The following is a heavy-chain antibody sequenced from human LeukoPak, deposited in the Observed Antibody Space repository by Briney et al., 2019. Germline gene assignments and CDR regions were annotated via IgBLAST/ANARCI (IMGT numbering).Heavy chain of an antibody. CDR2: IYHSGST. V-gene: IGHV4-38-2*02. J-gene: IGHJ6*03. CDR3: ARVSPYYYYMDV. Sequence: PSETLSLTCTVSGYSISSGYYWGWIRQPPGKGLEWIGSIYHSGSTYYNPSLKSRVTISVDTFKNQFSLKLSSVTAADTAVYYCARVSPYYYYMDVWGKGTTVTVSS. CDR1: GYSISSGYY.